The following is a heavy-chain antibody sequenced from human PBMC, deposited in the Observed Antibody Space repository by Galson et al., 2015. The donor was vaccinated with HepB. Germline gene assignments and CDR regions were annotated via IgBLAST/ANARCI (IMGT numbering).Heavy chain of an antibody. J-gene: IGHJ6*02. CDR2: TYYRSKWYN. D-gene: IGHD6-6*01. CDR1: GDSVSSNSAA. Sequence: CAISGDSVSSNSAAWNWIRQSPSRGLEWLGRTYYRSKWYNDYAVSVKSRITINPDTSKNQFSLQLNSVTPEDTAVYYCARVIYSLGGSIAARPDYYYGMDVWGQGTTVTVSS. V-gene: IGHV6-1*01. CDR3: ARVIYSLGGSIAARPDYYYGMDV.